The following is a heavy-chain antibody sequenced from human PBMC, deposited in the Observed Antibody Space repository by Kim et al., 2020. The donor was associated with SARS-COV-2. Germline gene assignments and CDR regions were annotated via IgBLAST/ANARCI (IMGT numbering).Heavy chain of an antibody. CDR1: GGSLSGYY. CDR2: VNHIGSA. Sequence: SETLSLTCAVYGGSLSGYYWTWIRQSPRKGLEWIGEVNHIGSAKYNPSLKTRVSISVDKSENQFSLNLNSVTAADTAVYYCARGDRYCRGGSCYGEIRFSTYDAFDIWGQGTMVGVSS. V-gene: IGHV4-34*01. D-gene: IGHD2-15*01. CDR3: ARGDRYCRGGSCYGEIRFSTYDAFDI. J-gene: IGHJ3*02.